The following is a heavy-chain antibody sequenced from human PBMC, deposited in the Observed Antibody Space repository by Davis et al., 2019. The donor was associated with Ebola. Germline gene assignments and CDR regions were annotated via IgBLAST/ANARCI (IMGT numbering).Heavy chain of an antibody. CDR1: GFTFSGSA. D-gene: IGHD3-10*01. CDR2: IRSKANSYAT. J-gene: IGHJ4*02. CDR3: TGSGEVDY. Sequence: PAGSLTLSCAASGFTFSGSAMHWVRQASGKGLEWVGRIRSKANSYATAYAASVKGRFTISRDDSKNTAYLQMNSLKTEDTAVYYCTGSGEVDYWGQGTLVTVSS. V-gene: IGHV3-73*01.